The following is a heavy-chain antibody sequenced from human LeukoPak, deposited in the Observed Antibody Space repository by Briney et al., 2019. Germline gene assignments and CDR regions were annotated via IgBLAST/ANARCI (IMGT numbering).Heavy chain of an antibody. J-gene: IGHJ4*02. Sequence: PRGSLRLSCAASGFTLSDNYMSWIRQAPGKGLEWVSYISSSGSTIYYADSVKGRLTISRDNAKNSLYLQMNSLRAEDTAVYYCARGSLRRSGYDPEDYWGQGTLVTVSS. D-gene: IGHD5-12*01. CDR3: ARGSLRRSGYDPEDY. CDR1: GFTLSDNY. CDR2: ISSSGSTI. V-gene: IGHV3-11*01.